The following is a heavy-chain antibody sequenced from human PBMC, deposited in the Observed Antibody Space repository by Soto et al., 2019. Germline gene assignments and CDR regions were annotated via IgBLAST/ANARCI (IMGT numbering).Heavy chain of an antibody. V-gene: IGHV4-31*03. CDR1: GASISSGGYY. CDR2: ISYGGTT. D-gene: IGHD2-21*02. Sequence: SETLSLTCTVSGASISSGGYYRSWIRQHPGKGLEWIGYISYGGTTYYNPSLKSRITISVDTSKNQFSLKLSSVTAADTAVYYCARRVTAIRWAFDIWGQGTMVTVSS. CDR3: ARRVTAIRWAFDI. J-gene: IGHJ3*02.